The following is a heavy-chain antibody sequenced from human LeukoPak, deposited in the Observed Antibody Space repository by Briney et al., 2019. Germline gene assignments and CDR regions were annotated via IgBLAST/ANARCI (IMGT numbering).Heavy chain of an antibody. CDR3: ARVEAAAGDYYYMDV. J-gene: IGHJ6*03. CDR2: INHSGST. D-gene: IGHD6-13*01. Sequence: SETLSLTCTVSGGSISSYYWSWIRQPPGKGLEWIGGINHSGSTNYNPSLKSRVTISVDTSKNQFSLKLSSVTAADTAMYYCARVEAAAGDYYYMDVWGKGTTVTVSS. CDR1: GGSISSYY. V-gene: IGHV4-34*01.